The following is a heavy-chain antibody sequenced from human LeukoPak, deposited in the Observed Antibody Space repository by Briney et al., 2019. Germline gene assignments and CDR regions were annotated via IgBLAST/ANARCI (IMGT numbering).Heavy chain of an antibody. CDR3: ARKYYDSSGYQEATFNY. Sequence: PGTSLRLSCAPSGFTFSNYGMHWVRQAPGKGLEWVAGICNDGGYNNYADSVKGRFSISRDNSKNTLFLQMDRLRAEDTAVYYCARKYYDSSGYQEATFNYWGQGTLVTVSS. CDR1: GFTFSNYG. V-gene: IGHV3-33*01. J-gene: IGHJ4*02. D-gene: IGHD3-22*01. CDR2: ICNDGGYN.